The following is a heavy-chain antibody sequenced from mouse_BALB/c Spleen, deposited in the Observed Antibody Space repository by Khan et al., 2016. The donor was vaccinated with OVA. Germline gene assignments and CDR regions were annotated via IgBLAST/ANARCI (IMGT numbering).Heavy chain of an antibody. J-gene: IGHJ3*01. CDR1: GYTFTSYV. V-gene: IGHV1S136*01. CDR2: IYPFNDAP. Sequence: EVQLQQSGPEVVKPGASVKMSCKASGYTFTSYVMHWVKQKPGQGLEWIGYIYPFNDAPKFHEKFNGKATLTSDKSSRTAYMELSNLTSEDSAVYYCAPYGNDYESVVHWGQGTLVTVSA. D-gene: IGHD2-4*01. CDR3: APYGNDYESVVH.